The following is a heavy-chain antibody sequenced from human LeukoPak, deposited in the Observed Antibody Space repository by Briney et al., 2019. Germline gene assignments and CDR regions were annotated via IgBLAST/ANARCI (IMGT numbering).Heavy chain of an antibody. J-gene: IGHJ4*02. D-gene: IGHD3-22*01. CDR3: ASSRVAYDSSGYYYEGRLDY. CDR2: INHSGST. CDR1: GGSFSGYY. Sequence: KPSETLSLTCAVYGGSFSGYYWSWIRQPPGKGLEWIGEINHSGSTNYNPSLKSRVTISVDTSKNQFSLKLSSVTAADTAVYYCASSRVAYDSSGYYYEGRLDYWGQGTLVTVSS. V-gene: IGHV4-34*01.